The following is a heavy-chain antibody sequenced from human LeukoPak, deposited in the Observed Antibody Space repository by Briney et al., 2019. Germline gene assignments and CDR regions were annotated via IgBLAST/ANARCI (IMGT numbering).Heavy chain of an antibody. CDR1: GFTFSHYW. J-gene: IGHJ6*04. V-gene: IGHV3-74*01. CDR2: TKTDGSIT. D-gene: IGHD4-11*01. Sequence: LAGGSLTLSCATSGFTFSHYWMLWVRQAPGKGLVWVSNTKTDGSITNYADSVRGRFTISRDNAKNILYLQINSLRAEDTAVYYCGRDNNYKVDVWGKGTTVTVSS. CDR3: GRDNNYKVDV.